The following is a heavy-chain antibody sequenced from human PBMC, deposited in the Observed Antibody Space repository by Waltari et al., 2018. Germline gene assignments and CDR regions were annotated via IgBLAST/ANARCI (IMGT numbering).Heavy chain of an antibody. V-gene: IGHV3-7*01. J-gene: IGHJ4*02. CDR1: GFTFSRYW. CDR3: ARGSRAFDY. CDR2: IKQDGSEK. Sequence: EVQLVESGGGLVQPGGSLRLSCAASGFTFSRYWMTWVRQAPGKGLEWGANIKQDGSEKYYVDSVKGRFTISRDNAKNSLYLQMNSLRAEDTAVYFCARGSRAFDYWGQGALVTVSS.